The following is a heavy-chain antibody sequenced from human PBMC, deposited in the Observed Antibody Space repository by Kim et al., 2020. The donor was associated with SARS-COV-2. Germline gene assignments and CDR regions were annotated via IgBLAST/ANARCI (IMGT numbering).Heavy chain of an antibody. CDR1: GYTFTSYD. Sequence: ASVKVSCKASGYTFTSYDINWVRQATGQGLEWMGWMNPNSGNTGYAQKFQGRVTMTRNTSISTAYMELSSLRSEDTAVYYCARAQWLDPDYFDYWGQGTLVTVSS. V-gene: IGHV1-8*01. J-gene: IGHJ4*02. D-gene: IGHD6-19*01. CDR2: MNPNSGNT. CDR3: ARAQWLDPDYFDY.